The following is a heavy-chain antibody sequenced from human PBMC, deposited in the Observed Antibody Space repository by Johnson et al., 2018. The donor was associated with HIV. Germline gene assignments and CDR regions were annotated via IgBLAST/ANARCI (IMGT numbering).Heavy chain of an antibody. CDR2: IRYDGDNE. D-gene: IGHD3-22*01. CDR3: ASKIGVVPRGVGTFDI. CDR1: GFTFSYYG. Sequence: QVQLVESGGGVAQPGGSLRLSCAAFGFTFSYYGMHWVRQVPGKGLEWVAFIRYDGDNEYYGDSVKGRFTITRDNSKNTLYLQMNSLSAEDTAVYYCASKIGVVPRGVGTFDIWGQGTMVTVSS. V-gene: IGHV3-30*02. J-gene: IGHJ3*02.